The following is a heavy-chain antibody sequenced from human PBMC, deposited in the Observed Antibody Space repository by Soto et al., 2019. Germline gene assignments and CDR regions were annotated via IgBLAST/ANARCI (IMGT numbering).Heavy chain of an antibody. Sequence: SETLSLTCPVSGGSVSSGSYYWSWIRQPPGKGLEWIGYIYYSGSTNYNPSLKSRVTISVDTSKNQFSLKLSSVTAADTAVYYCARVGGFGDLPYYYYYGMDVWGQGTTVTVSS. J-gene: IGHJ6*02. CDR2: IYYSGST. CDR1: GGSVSSGSYY. V-gene: IGHV4-61*01. CDR3: ARVGGFGDLPYYYYYGMDV. D-gene: IGHD3-10*01.